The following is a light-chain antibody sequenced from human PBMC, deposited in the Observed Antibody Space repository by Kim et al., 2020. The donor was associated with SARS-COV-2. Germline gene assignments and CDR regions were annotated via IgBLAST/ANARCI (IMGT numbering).Light chain of an antibody. CDR1: ASDVGGYNF. J-gene: IGLJ2*01. V-gene: IGLV2-14*03. CDR2: DVS. CDR3: SSYTSSSTVVV. Sequence: QSALTQPASVSGSPGQSITISCTGTASDVGGYNFVSWYQQHPDKAPTLMIYDVSDRPSGVSNRYSGSKSGNTASLTISGLQAEDEADYYCSSYTSSSTVVVFGGGTQLTVL.